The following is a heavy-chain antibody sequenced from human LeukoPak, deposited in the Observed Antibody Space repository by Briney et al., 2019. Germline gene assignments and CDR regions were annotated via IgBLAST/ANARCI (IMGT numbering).Heavy chain of an antibody. CDR3: ARAVVEMAAHFDY. J-gene: IGHJ4*02. V-gene: IGHV4-59*01. CDR1: GGSISSYY. Sequence: TSETLSLTCTVSGGSISSYYWSWIRQPPGKGLEWIGCIYYSGSTNYNPSLKSRVTISVDTSKNQFSLKLSSVTAADTAVYYCARAVVEMAAHFDYWGQGTLVTVSS. D-gene: IGHD2-15*01. CDR2: IYYSGST.